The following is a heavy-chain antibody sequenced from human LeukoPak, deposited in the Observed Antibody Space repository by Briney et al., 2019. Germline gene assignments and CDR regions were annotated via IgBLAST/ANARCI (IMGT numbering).Heavy chain of an antibody. CDR2: INPSGGST. Sequence: GASVKVSCKASGYTFTSYYMHWVRQAPGQGLEWMGVINPSGGSTSYAQKFQGRVTMTRDTSTSTVYMELSSLRSEDTAVYYCVGVVPAAKGGFYFDYWGQGTLVTVSS. CDR1: GYTFTSYY. V-gene: IGHV1-46*01. CDR3: VGVVPAAKGGFYFDY. D-gene: IGHD2-2*01. J-gene: IGHJ4*02.